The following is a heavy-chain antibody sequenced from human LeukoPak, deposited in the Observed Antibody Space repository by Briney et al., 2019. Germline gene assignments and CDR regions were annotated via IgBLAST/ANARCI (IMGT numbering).Heavy chain of an antibody. Sequence: GGSLRLSCEASGFTFTNYWMSWVRQAPGKGLEWVGRIKSKTDGGTTDYAAPVKGRFTISRDDSKNTLYLQMNSLKTEDTAVYYCARGSSSWAPFDYWGQGTLVTVSS. V-gene: IGHV3-15*01. J-gene: IGHJ4*02. CDR3: ARGSSSWAPFDY. D-gene: IGHD6-13*01. CDR2: IKSKTDGGTT. CDR1: GFTFTNYW.